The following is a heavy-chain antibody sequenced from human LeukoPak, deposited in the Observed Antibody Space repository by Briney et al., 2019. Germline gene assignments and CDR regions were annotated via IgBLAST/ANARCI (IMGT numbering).Heavy chain of an antibody. Sequence: SETLSLTCTVSGGSISSSSYYWGWIRQPPGKGLEWIGSIYYSGSTYYNPSLKSRVTISVDTSKNQFSLKLSSVTAADTAVYYCARYGYCSSTSCYGGDNWFDPWGQGTLVTVSS. D-gene: IGHD2-2*03. J-gene: IGHJ5*02. CDR1: GGSISSSSYY. V-gene: IGHV4-39*07. CDR3: ARYGYCSSTSCYGGDNWFDP. CDR2: IYYSGST.